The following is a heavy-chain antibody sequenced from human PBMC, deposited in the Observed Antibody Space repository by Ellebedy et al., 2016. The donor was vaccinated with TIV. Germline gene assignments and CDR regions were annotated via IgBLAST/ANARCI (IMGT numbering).Heavy chain of an antibody. J-gene: IGHJ4*02. D-gene: IGHD2-21*01. CDR1: GVTVSSYN. V-gene: IGHV3-66*01. CDR2: LQSGGVT. Sequence: GESLKISCAAPGVTVSSYNMNWVRQAPGKGLEWVSVLQSGGVTHYADSVKGRFTVSRDNSRNTLYLQMNSLRVEDTAVYYCTRARGGGGSVDYWGQGTLVTVSS. CDR3: TRARGGGGSVDY.